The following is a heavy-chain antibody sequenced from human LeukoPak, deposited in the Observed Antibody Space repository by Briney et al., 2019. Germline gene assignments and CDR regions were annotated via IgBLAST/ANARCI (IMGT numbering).Heavy chain of an antibody. CDR1: GFTFSSYG. CDR3: ARDNMLGDGLFDY. Sequence: GGSLRLSCAASGFTFSSYGMSWVRQAPGKGLEWVSSISSSSSYIYYADSVKGRFTISRDNAKNSLYLQMNSLRAEDTAVYYCARDNMLGDGLFDYWGQGTLVTVSS. D-gene: IGHD3-16*01. CDR2: ISSSSSYI. J-gene: IGHJ4*02. V-gene: IGHV3-21*01.